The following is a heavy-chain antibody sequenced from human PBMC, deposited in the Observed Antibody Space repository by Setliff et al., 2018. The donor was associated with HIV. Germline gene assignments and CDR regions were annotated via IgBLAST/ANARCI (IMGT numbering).Heavy chain of an antibody. Sequence: SETLSLTCTVSGASISTYYWSWIRQPPGKGLEWMGYIFYSGSSNYNPSLKSRVTMSVDTSKNQFSLNLTSVPAADTAVYYCARDRGSYNFWSGLARGDNWFDPWGQGTLVTVSS. CDR2: IFYSGSS. CDR1: GASISTYY. CDR3: ARDRGSYNFWSGLARGDNWFDP. V-gene: IGHV4-59*01. D-gene: IGHD3-3*01. J-gene: IGHJ5*02.